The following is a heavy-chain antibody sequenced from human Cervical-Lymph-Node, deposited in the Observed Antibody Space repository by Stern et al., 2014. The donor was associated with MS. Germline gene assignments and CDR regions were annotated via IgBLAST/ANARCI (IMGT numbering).Heavy chain of an antibody. D-gene: IGHD3-10*01. V-gene: IGHV1-69*01. CDR1: GGTFSSSD. Sequence: QVQLAQSGAEVQKPGSSVKVSCRASGGTFSSSDISWVRQAPGQGLEWMGGIIPIIGTANYAQKYQGRVTITADESTSTAYMELSSLRSEDTAIYYCALGGFGHYFEYWGQGTLVTVSS. CDR2: IIPIIGTA. J-gene: IGHJ4*02. CDR3: ALGGFGHYFEY.